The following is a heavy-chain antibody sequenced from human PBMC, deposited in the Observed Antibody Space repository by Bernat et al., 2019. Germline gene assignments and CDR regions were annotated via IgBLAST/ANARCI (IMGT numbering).Heavy chain of an antibody. D-gene: IGHD1-26*01. J-gene: IGHJ4*02. CDR1: GFTFSDDY. CDR2: SRNKDKTFTT. CDR3: ARASSYSGTYETRNYFDS. Sequence: EVQLVESGGGLVQPGGSLRLSCAASGFTFSDDYMDWVRQAPGKGLEWVGRSRNKDKTFTTEYAASVTGRFTISRDESKNSLYLQMNCLKTEDTAVYYCARASSYSGTYETRNYFDSWGQGTLVTVSS. V-gene: IGHV3-72*01.